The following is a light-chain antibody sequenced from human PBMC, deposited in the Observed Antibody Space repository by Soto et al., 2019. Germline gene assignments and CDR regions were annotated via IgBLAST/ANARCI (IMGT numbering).Light chain of an antibody. J-gene: IGKJ4*01. CDR3: HQYYSSPTT. Sequence: EIVLTRSPGTLSVSPGERATVSCRASQTVSSGFLAWYQQKVGQAPRLLIYGASTRATGIPDRFSGSGSGTDFTLTIDRLEPEDFAVYYCHQYYSSPTTFGGGTKGDIK. CDR1: QTVSSGF. V-gene: IGKV3-20*01. CDR2: GAS.